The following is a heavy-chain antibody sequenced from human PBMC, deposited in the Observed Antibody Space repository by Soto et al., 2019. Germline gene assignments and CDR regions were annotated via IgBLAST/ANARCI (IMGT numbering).Heavy chain of an antibody. CDR1: GFTFSDYY. V-gene: IGHV3-11*01. D-gene: IGHD6-19*01. CDR3: ARSLRQWLYYFDY. Sequence: GGSLRLSCAASGFTFSDYYMSWILQAPGKGLEWVSYISSSGSTIYYADSVKGRFTISRDNAKNSLYLQMNSLRAEDTAVYYCARSLRQWLYYFDYWGQGTLVTVSS. J-gene: IGHJ4*02. CDR2: ISSSGSTI.